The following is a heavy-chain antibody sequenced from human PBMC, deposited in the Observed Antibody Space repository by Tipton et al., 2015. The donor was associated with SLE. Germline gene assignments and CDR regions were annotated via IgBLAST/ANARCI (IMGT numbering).Heavy chain of an antibody. CDR2: IKADGSAK. CDR3: ARDMVQGTSQVAFDI. J-gene: IGHJ3*02. V-gene: IGHV3-7*01. D-gene: IGHD3-10*01. Sequence: GSLRLSCAASGFTFASYAMSWVRQAPGKGLEWVANIKADGSAKHYVDSVKGRFTISRDDTENSLYLQMNSLRAEDTAVYYCARDMVQGTSQVAFDIWGLGTMVTVSS. CDR1: GFTFASYA.